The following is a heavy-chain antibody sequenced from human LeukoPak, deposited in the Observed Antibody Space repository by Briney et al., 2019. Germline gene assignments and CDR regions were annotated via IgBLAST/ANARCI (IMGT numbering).Heavy chain of an antibody. CDR2: IHPKSGDT. CDR1: GYTFTGYY. Sequence: GASVKVSCKASGYTFTGYYLHWVRQAPGQGLEWMGWIHPKSGDTHYAQKFLGRVTLTRDTSTTIVYMELKWLTSDDTAVYYCSRGSGISFGGIDYWGQGTLVTVSS. V-gene: IGHV1-2*02. CDR3: SRGSGISFGGIDY. J-gene: IGHJ4*02. D-gene: IGHD3-16*01.